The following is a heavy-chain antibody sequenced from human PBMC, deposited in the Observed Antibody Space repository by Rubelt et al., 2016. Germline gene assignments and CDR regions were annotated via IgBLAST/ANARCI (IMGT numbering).Heavy chain of an antibody. V-gene: IGHV3-21*01. J-gene: IGHJ3*01. CDR1: GFIFTNAW. CDR2: ISSSSSYI. D-gene: IGHD2-15*01. CDR3: ARPSGGSSPDAFDF. Sequence: EVQLVESGGGLVQPGGSLRLSCAASGFIFTNAWMSWVRQAPGKGLEWVSSISSSSSYIYYADSGKGRVTLSRDNAKSSRYLQRNSLGAEDTAVYDCARPSGGSSPDAFDFWGQGTMVTVSS.